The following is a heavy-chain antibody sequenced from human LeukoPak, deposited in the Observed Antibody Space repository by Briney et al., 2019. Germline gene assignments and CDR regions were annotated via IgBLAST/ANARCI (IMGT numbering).Heavy chain of an antibody. CDR3: AKDNAKYYDFWSGYAGDFDY. CDR2: ISGSGGST. CDR1: GFTFSSYS. D-gene: IGHD3-3*01. J-gene: IGHJ4*02. V-gene: IGHV3-23*01. Sequence: GGSLRLSCAASGFTFSSYSMNWVRQAPGKGLEWVSAISGSGGSTYYADSVKGRFTISRDNSKNTLYLQMNSLRAEDTAVYYCAKDNAKYYDFWSGYAGDFDYWGQGTLVTVSS.